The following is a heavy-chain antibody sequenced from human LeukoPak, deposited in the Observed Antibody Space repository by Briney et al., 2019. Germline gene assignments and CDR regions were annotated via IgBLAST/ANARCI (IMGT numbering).Heavy chain of an antibody. D-gene: IGHD3-16*01. CDR1: GFTFSSHD. J-gene: IGHJ3*02. CDR3: ARTLASDTFDI. Sequence: GGSLRLSCAASGFTFSSHDMHWVRQATGKGLEWVSAIGTAGDTYYPGSVKGRFTISRENAKNSLYLQMNSLRAGDTAVYYCARTLASDTFDIWGQGTMVTVSS. V-gene: IGHV3-13*01. CDR2: IGTAGDT.